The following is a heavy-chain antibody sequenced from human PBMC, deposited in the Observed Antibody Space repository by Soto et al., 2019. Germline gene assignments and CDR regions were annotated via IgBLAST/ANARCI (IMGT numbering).Heavy chain of an antibody. J-gene: IGHJ6*03. D-gene: IGHD3-3*01. CDR3: ARERFLVLLARPTFYYYHMDV. V-gene: IGHV3-11*01. Sequence: GGSLRLSCAASGFTFSDYYMSWIRQAPGKGLEWVSYISSSGSTIYYADSVKGRFTISRDNAKNSLYLQMNSLRAEDTAVYYCARERFLVLLARPTFYYYHMDVWGQGSKVTGSS. CDR2: ISSSGSTI. CDR1: GFTFSDYY.